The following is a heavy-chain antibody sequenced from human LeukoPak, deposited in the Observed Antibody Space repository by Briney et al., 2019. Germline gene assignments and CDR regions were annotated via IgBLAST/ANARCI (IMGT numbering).Heavy chain of an antibody. CDR2: ISGSGGST. CDR3: AKDVSGYVNSGVDY. CDR1: GFTFSSYA. D-gene: IGHD3-22*01. Sequence: GGSLRLSCAASGFTFSSYAMSWVRQAPGKGLEWASAISGSGGSTYYADSVKGRFTISRDNSKNTLYLQMNSLRAEDTAVYYCAKDVSGYVNSGVDYWGQGTLVTVSS. V-gene: IGHV3-23*01. J-gene: IGHJ4*02.